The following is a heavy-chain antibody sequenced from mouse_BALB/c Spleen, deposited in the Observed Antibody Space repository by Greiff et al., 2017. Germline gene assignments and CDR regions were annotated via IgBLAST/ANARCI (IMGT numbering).Heavy chain of an antibody. D-gene: IGHD1-1*01. Sequence: EVKLMESGGGLVKPGGSLKLSCAASGFTFSSYTMSWVRQTPEKRLEWVATISSGGGNTYYPDSVKGRFTISRDNAKNNLYLQMSSLRSEDTALYYCARWGTTVFDYWGQGTTLTVSS. CDR2: ISSGGGNT. V-gene: IGHV5-9*03. J-gene: IGHJ2*01. CDR1: GFTFSSYT. CDR3: ARWGTTVFDY.